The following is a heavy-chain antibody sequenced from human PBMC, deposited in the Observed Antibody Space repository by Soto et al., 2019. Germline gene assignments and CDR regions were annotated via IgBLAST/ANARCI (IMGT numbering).Heavy chain of an antibody. D-gene: IGHD5-12*01. V-gene: IGHV4-61*01. CDR1: GVPVSSGSNH. CDR3: ARDVSDSGWLDC. Sequence: QVQLQESGPGLVKPSETLSLTCTVSGVPVSSGSNHWSWIRQPPGKGLEWIGYISHSGNTDYSSSLESPAFISIDTAHHQFSLKLSSVTAADTAVYYCARDVSDSGWLDCWGQGTLVTVSS. CDR2: ISHSGNT. J-gene: IGHJ4*02.